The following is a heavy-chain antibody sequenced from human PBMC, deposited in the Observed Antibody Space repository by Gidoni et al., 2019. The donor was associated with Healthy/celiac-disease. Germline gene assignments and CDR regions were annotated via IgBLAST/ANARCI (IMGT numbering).Heavy chain of an antibody. D-gene: IGHD6-19*01. Sequence: GWIRQPPGKGLEWIGSIYYSGSTYYNPSLKSRVTRSVDTSKNQFSLKLSSVTAADTAVYYCASLYSSGLYVSDFDYWGQGTLVTVSS. CDR2: IYYSGST. V-gene: IGHV4-39*01. CDR3: ASLYSSGLYVSDFDY. J-gene: IGHJ4*02.